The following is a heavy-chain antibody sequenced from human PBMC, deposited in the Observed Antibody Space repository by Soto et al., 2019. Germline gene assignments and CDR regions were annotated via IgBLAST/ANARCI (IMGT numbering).Heavy chain of an antibody. CDR2: IWYDGSNK. D-gene: IGHD6-6*01. Sequence: GGSLRLSCAASGFTFSSYGMHWVRQAPGKGLEWVAVIWYDGSNKYYADSVKGRFTISRDNSKNTLYLQMNSLRAEDTAVYYCARAETDSSSPLIDYWGQGTLVTVSS. V-gene: IGHV3-33*01. CDR3: ARAETDSSSPLIDY. CDR1: GFTFSSYG. J-gene: IGHJ4*02.